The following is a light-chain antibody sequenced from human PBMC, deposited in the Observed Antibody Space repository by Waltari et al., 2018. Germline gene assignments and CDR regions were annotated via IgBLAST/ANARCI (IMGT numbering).Light chain of an antibody. CDR2: AAS. CDR1: QSINTY. J-gene: IGKJ2*01. V-gene: IGKV1-39*01. Sequence: DIQMTQSPSSLSASVGDRVTITCRASQSINTYLNWYQQKPGKAPKLLIYAASSLQSVVPLRFSGRGSGTDFTLTITSLQREDFATYYCQQSYNTPYTFGQGTKLDIK. CDR3: QQSYNTPYT.